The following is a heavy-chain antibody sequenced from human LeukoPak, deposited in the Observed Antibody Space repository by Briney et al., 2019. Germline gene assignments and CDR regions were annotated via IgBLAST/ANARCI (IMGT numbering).Heavy chain of an antibody. CDR2: INPGGGST. Sequence: ASVKVSCKASGYTFINCYIHWVRQAPGQGLEWMGLINPGGGSTTYSQKFQGRVTMTRDTSTSTVYMELNNLRSEDTALYYCARARTGDSDYWGQGTLVTVSS. CDR3: ARARTGDSDY. CDR1: GYTFINCY. D-gene: IGHD7-27*01. J-gene: IGHJ4*02. V-gene: IGHV1-46*01.